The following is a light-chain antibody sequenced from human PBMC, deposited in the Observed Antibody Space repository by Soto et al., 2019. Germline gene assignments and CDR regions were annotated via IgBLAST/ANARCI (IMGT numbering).Light chain of an antibody. CDR3: SSYTISSTYG. J-gene: IGLJ1*01. CDR2: QVS. Sequence: QSALTQPASVSGSPGQSITLSCTGTSSDVGTYNYVSWYQQHPGKAPKLMISQVSNRPSGVSNRFSGSKSGNTASLTISGLQAEDEADYYCSSYTISSTYGFGTGTKVTVL. CDR1: SSDVGTYNY. V-gene: IGLV2-14*01.